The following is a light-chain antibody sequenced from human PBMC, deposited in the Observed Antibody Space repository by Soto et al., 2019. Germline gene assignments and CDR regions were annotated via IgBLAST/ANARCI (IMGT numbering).Light chain of an antibody. CDR3: SSYTSSSTLEGV. CDR2: DVS. J-gene: IGLJ1*01. CDR1: SSDVGGYNY. V-gene: IGLV2-14*01. Sequence: QSVLTQPASVSGSPGQSITISCTGTSSDVGGYNYVSWYQQHPGKAPKLMIYDVSNRPSGVSNRFSGSKSGNTASLTISGLQAEDEADHYCSSYTSSSTLEGVFGTGTKVTVL.